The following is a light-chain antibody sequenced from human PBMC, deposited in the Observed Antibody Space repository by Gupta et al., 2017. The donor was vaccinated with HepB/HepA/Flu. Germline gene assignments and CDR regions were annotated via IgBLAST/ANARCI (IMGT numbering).Light chain of an antibody. CDR3: QQLSTYPLN. V-gene: IGKV1-9*01. CDR2: AAS. Sequence: IQLTQSPSFLSASVGDRVTITCRASQGIRSYLAWYQQRPGKAPKLLIYAASTLQSGVPSRFNGSGSGTEFTLTINSLQSEDFGTYYCQQLSTYPLNFGGGTKVEIK. J-gene: IGKJ4*01. CDR1: QGIRSY.